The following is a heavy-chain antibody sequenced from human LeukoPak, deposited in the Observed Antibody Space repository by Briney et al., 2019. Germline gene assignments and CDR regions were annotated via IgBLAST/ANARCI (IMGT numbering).Heavy chain of an antibody. J-gene: IGHJ5*02. CDR1: GVSISSYY. D-gene: IGHD2-15*01. Sequence: SETLSLTCTVSGVSISSYYWSWIRQPPGKGREWRGYIYYSGSTNYNPSLKSRVTISVDTSNNQFSLKLSSVTAADTAVYYCARGGPPSYCSGGSCYPMGFDPWGQGTLVTVSS. CDR3: ARGGPPSYCSGGSCYPMGFDP. V-gene: IGHV4-59*01. CDR2: IYYSGST.